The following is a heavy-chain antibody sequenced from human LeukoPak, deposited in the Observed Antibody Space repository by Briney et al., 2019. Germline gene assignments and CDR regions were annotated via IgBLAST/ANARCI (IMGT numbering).Heavy chain of an antibody. CDR3: ATGPNYYDSSGYYAWFDP. Sequence: SVKVSCKASGGTFSSYAISWVRQAPGQGLEWMGGIIPIFGTANYAQKFQGRVTITTDESTSTAYMELSSLRSEDTAVYYCATGPNYYDSSGYYAWFDPWGHGTTVTVSS. J-gene: IGHJ5*02. V-gene: IGHV1-69*05. D-gene: IGHD3-22*01. CDR2: IIPIFGTA. CDR1: GGTFSSYA.